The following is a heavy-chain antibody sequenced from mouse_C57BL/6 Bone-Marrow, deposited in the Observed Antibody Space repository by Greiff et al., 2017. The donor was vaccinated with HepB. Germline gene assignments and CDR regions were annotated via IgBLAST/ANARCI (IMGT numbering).Heavy chain of an antibody. CDR2: ISSGGSYT. CDR1: GFTFSSYG. D-gene: IGHD3-2*02. Sequence: EVKLMESGGDLVKPGGSLKLSCAASGFTFSSYGMSWVRQTPDKRLEWVATISSGGSYTYYPDSVKGRFTISRDNAENTLYLQMSSLKSEDTAMYYCARPRDSSPLAYWGQGTLVTVSA. J-gene: IGHJ3*01. CDR3: ARPRDSSPLAY. V-gene: IGHV5-6*01.